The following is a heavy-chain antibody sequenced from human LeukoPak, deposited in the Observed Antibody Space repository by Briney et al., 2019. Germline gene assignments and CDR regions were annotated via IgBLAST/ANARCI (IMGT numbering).Heavy chain of an antibody. CDR1: GYTLTELS. V-gene: IGHV1-24*01. CDR3: ATSFRTIFGVVLLDY. D-gene: IGHD3-3*01. CDR2: FDPEDGET. Sequence: ASVKVSYKVSGYTLTELSMHWVRQAPGKGLEWMGGFDPEDGETIYAQKFQGRVTMTEDTSTDTAYMELSSLRSEDTAVYYCATSFRTIFGVVLLDYWGQGTLVTVSS. J-gene: IGHJ4*02.